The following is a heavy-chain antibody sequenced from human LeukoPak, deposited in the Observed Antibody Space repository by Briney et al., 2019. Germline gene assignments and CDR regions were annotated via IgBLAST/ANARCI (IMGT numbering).Heavy chain of an antibody. CDR3: ARAIGDGYNSHDASFDY. CDR2: ISHSGST. Sequence: PSETLSLTCAVSGGSISNNNWWSWVRQPPGKGLEWIGEISHSGSTYYNPSLKSRVTISVDTSKNQFSLKLSSVTAADTAVYYCARAIGDGYNSHDASFDYWDQGTLVTVSS. D-gene: IGHD5-24*01. CDR1: GGSISNNNW. J-gene: IGHJ4*02. V-gene: IGHV4-4*02.